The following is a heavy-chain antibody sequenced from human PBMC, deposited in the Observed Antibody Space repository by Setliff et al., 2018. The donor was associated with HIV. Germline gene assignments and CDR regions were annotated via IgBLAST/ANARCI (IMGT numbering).Heavy chain of an antibody. D-gene: IGHD6-19*01. J-gene: IGHJ4*02. Sequence: SETLSLTCTVSGDSISNGGFYWTWIRQHAGKGLEWIGYIYHTGNTYYNLSLNSRVTMSVDTSKNQFSLKLNYVTAADTAVYYCAREIKIPPQWALDYWGQGMLVTVSS. V-gene: IGHV4-31*03. CDR3: AREIKIPPQWALDY. CDR1: GDSISNGGFY. CDR2: IYHTGNT.